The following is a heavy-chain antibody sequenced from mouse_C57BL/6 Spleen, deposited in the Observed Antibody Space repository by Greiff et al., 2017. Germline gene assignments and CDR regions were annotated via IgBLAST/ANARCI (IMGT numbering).Heavy chain of an antibody. D-gene: IGHD3-1*01. J-gene: IGHJ4*01. CDR2: IWGDGGT. Sequence: VKLVESGPGLVAPSQSLSITCTVSGFSLTSSGVSWVRQPPGKGLEWLGVIWGDGGTNYHSALISRLSISKDNSKSQVFLKLNSLQTDDTATYYCAKPGRVGVYYAMDYWGQGTSVTVSS. CDR3: AKPGRVGVYYAMDY. CDR1: GFSLTSSG. V-gene: IGHV2-3*01.